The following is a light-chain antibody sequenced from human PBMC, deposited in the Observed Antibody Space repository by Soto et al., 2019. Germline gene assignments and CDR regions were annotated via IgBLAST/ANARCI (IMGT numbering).Light chain of an antibody. Sequence: EIVLTQSPGTLSLSPGDRVTLSCRASQSVSSNYLAWYQQKPGQAPRLLIYATSARATGIPDRFSGSGSGTEFTLTISSLQSEDFAVYYCQQYNNWWTFGQGTKVEIK. CDR3: QQYNNWWT. J-gene: IGKJ1*01. CDR1: QSVSSN. CDR2: ATS. V-gene: IGKV3D-15*01.